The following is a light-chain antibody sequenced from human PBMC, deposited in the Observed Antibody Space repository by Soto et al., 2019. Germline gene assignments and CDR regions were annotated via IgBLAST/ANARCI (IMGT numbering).Light chain of an antibody. CDR3: QQRQYWPPIT. J-gene: IGKJ5*01. CDR1: RSVTNNY. V-gene: IGKV3D-20*02. Sequence: IVLTQSPGTPSFFPGERATLSCRPSRSVTNNYLAWHQQKPGQTPRLLIYDASSRATGVPARFSGSGSGTDFTLTISSLEPEDCAIYYCQQRQYWPPITCGQGTRLEI. CDR2: DAS.